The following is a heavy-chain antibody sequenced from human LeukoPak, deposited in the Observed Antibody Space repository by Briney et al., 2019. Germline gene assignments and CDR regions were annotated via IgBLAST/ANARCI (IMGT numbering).Heavy chain of an antibody. Sequence: SETLSLTCTVSAGSINSGGYFWSWVRQHPGEGLEWIGYIWNSGNSYYNPSLSSRVIISADSSKSTFSLKLSSVTAADTAVYYCARYHCGSTYCPGVDFYGQGTLVTVSS. CDR2: IWNSGNS. CDR1: AGSINSGGYF. J-gene: IGHJ4*02. D-gene: IGHD2-2*01. V-gene: IGHV4-31*03. CDR3: ARYHCGSTYCPGVDF.